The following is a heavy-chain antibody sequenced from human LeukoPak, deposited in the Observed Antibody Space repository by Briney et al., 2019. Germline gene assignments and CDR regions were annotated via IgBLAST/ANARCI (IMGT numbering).Heavy chain of an antibody. V-gene: IGHV1-2*02. J-gene: IGHJ4*02. D-gene: IGHD1-26*01. CDR1: GYTFTGYY. CDR3: ALVALATTYYFDY. CDR2: INPNSGGT. Sequence: ASVKVSCKASGYTFTGYYMHWVRQAPGQGLEWMGWINPNSGGTNYAQKFQGRVTMTRDTSTSTAYMELSRLRSDDTAVYYCALVALATTYYFDYWGQGTLVTVSS.